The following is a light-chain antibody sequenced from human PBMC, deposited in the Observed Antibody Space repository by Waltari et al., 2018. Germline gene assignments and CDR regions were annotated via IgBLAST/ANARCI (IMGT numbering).Light chain of an antibody. Sequence: VLTQSPSSLSLSPGDRVNLSCRASQTVSGSVAWYQVRQGRAPRLLIYDVSERAPDIPVRFSGSGLGPDFTLTISSAEPQDFAIYYCQFRTDWPILITFGQGTRL. CDR3: QFRTDWPILIT. V-gene: IGKV3-11*01. J-gene: IGKJ5*01. CDR2: DVS. CDR1: QTVSGS.